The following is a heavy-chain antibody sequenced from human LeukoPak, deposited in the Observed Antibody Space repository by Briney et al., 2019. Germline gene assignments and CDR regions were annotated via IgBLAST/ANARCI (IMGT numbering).Heavy chain of an antibody. V-gene: IGHV1-46*01. D-gene: IGHD3-22*01. J-gene: IGHJ4*02. CDR3: ARAWGQDDDSSGYRY. CDR2: INPSGGST. Sequence: ASVKVSCKASGYTFTSYYMHWVRQAPGQGLEWMGIINPSGGSTSYAQKFQGRVTMTRDTSTSTVYMELSSLRSEDTAVYYCARAWGQDDDSSGYRYWGQGTLVTVSS. CDR1: GYTFTSYY.